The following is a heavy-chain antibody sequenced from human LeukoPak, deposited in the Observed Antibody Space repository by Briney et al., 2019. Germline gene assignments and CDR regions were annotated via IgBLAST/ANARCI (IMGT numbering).Heavy chain of an antibody. D-gene: IGHD5-24*01. CDR2: IYTSGST. V-gene: IGHV4-61*02. CDR1: GGSISSGSYY. J-gene: IGHJ3*02. Sequence: SETLSLTCTVSGGSISSGSYYWSWIRQPAGKGLEWIGRIYTSGSTNYNPSLKSRVTISVDTSKNQFSLKLSSVTAADTAVYYCARAAHEMETVGVGAFDIWGQGTMVTVSS. CDR3: ARAAHEMETVGVGAFDI.